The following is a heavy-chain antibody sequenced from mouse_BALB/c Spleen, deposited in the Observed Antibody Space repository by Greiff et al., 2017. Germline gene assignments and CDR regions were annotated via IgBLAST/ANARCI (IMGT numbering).Heavy chain of an antibody. V-gene: IGHV1-5*01. CDR2: IYPGNSDT. Sequence: EVQLQQSGTVLARPGASVKMSCKASGYTFTSYWMHWVKQRPGQGLEWIGAIYPGNSDTSYNQKFKGKAKLTAVTSTSTAYMELSSLTNEDSAVYYCTRGPYYYCSSYALAYWGQGTLVTVSA. J-gene: IGHJ3*01. CDR1: GYTFTSYW. CDR3: TRGPYYYCSSYALAY. D-gene: IGHD1-1*01.